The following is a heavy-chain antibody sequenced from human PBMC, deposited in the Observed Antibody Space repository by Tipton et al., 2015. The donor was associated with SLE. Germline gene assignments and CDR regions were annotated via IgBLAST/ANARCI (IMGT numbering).Heavy chain of an antibody. J-gene: IGHJ4*02. CDR3: ARWAGPTVNFDY. CDR2: IYYSGST. Sequence: TLSLTCTVSGGSISSYYWSWIRQPPGKGLEWIGYIYYSGSTNYNPSLKSRVTISVDTSQNQFSLKLSSVTGADTAVYYCARWAGPTVNFDYWGQGSLVTVSS. V-gene: IGHV4-59*01. CDR1: GGSISSYY. D-gene: IGHD4-11*01.